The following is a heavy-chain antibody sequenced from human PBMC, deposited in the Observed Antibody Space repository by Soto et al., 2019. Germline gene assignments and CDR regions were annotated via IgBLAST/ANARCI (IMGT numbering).Heavy chain of an antibody. D-gene: IGHD3-3*01. J-gene: IGHJ4*02. CDR2: IYYSGST. CDR3: ARVRSGYYSFDY. CDR1: GGSSSSGDYY. Sequence: PSETLSLTCTVSGGSSSSGDYYWSWIRQPPGKGLEWIGYIYYSGSTYYNPSLKSRVTISVDTSKNQFFLKLSSVTAADTAVYYCARVRSGYYSFDYWGQGTLVTVSS. V-gene: IGHV4-30-4*01.